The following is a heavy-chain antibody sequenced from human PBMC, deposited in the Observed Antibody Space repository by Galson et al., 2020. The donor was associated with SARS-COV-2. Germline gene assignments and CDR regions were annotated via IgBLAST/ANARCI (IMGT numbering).Heavy chain of an antibody. CDR3: ASNYYYDSSGI. CDR2: IYHSGST. J-gene: IGHJ4*02. CDR1: GGSISSGGYS. D-gene: IGHD3-22*01. V-gene: IGHV4-30-2*01. Sequence: SQTLSLTCAVSGGSISSGGYSWSWIRQPPGKGLEWIGYIYHSGSTYYNPSLKSRVTISVDRSKNQFSLKLTFVTAADTAVYYCASNYYYDSSGIWGQGTLVTVSS.